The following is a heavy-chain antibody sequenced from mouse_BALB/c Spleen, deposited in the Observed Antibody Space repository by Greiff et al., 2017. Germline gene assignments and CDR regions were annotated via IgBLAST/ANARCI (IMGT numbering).Heavy chain of an antibody. CDR2: IWGDGST. D-gene: IGHD2-1*01. CDR3: ARALYGNLYAMDY. V-gene: IGHV2-6-7*01. J-gene: IGHJ4*01. Sequence: VMLVESGPGLVAPSQSLSITCTVSGFSLTGYGVNWVRQPPGKGLEWLGMIWGDGSTDYNSALKSRLSISKDNSKSQVFLKMNSLQTDDTARYYCARALYGNLYAMDYWGQGTSVTVSS. CDR1: GFSLTGYG.